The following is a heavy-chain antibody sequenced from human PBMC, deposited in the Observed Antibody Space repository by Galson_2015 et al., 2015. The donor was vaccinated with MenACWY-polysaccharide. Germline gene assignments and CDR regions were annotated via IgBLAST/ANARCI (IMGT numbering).Heavy chain of an antibody. CDR2: VSGTGHST. V-gene: IGHV3-23*01. CDR3: AKDIRIVYSNYQFDS. J-gene: IGHJ4*02. CDR1: GFIFNNYD. Sequence: SLRLSCAASGFIFNNYDMSWVRQAPGKGLEWVSGVSGTGHSTYYADSVKGRFTIFRDNSKNTLYLEMKSLRAEDTATYYCAKDIRIVYSNYQFDSWGQGTLVTVSS. D-gene: IGHD4-11*01.